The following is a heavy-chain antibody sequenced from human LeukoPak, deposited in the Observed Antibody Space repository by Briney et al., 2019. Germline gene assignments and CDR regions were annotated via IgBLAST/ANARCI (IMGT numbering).Heavy chain of an antibody. CDR3: LRDDFSGKAYYFDY. D-gene: IGHD4-4*01. Sequence: GGSLRLSCAASGFSFSTYAMHWVRQAPDKGLEWVAIIKSGGSDKYYADSVKGRFTVSRDNSKNMLYLQMNSLRAEDTAVYYCLRDDFSGKAYYFDYWGQGTLVTVSS. J-gene: IGHJ4*02. CDR1: GFSFSTYA. CDR2: IKSGGSDK. V-gene: IGHV3-33*01.